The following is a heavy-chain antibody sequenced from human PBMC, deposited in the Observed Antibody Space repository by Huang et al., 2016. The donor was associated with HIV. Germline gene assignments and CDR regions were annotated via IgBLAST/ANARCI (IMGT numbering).Heavy chain of an antibody. CDR1: GYSFSSFG. Sequence: QEHLEQSGAEVQKPGASVKVSCKASGYSFSSFGISWVPQAPGQGLEWMGWISSYNGKANYAQKRQCRITMTTDTSTSTAYMELRSLRSDDTAVYYCTKKNVDDFWSESYTGGAFHVWGLGTMVTVSS. V-gene: IGHV1-18*01. CDR2: ISSYNGKA. J-gene: IGHJ3*01. CDR3: TKKNVDDFWSESYTGGAFHV. D-gene: IGHD3-3*01.